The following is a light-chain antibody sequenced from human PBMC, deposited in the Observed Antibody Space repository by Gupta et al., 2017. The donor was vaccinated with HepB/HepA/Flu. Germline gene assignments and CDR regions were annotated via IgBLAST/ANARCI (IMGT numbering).Light chain of an antibody. J-gene: IGLJ1*01. V-gene: IGLV2-14*01. CDR3: SYYTSSSTLGV. CDR1: SSDVGGYNY. CDR2: DVS. Sequence: QSALTQPASVSGSPGQSITISCTGTSSDVGGYNYVSWYQQHPGKAPKRMIYDVSNRPSGVSNRFSGYTSGNTASLTTSGLQAEDEADYYCSYYTSSSTLGVFGTGTKLTVL.